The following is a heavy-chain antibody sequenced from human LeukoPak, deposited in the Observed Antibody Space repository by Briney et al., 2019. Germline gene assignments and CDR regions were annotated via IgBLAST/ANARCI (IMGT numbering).Heavy chain of an antibody. Sequence: GGSLRLSCAASGFTFSSYSMNWVRQGPGKGPEWVSSISTGSDYIHYADPVKGRFTISRDDANNSLYLQMNSLRVDDTAVYYCARGLSTNWYGDGINWGQGTLVTVSS. CDR1: GFTFSSYS. CDR3: ARGLSTNWYGDGIN. J-gene: IGHJ4*02. V-gene: IGHV3-21*01. D-gene: IGHD2-2*01. CDR2: ISTGSDYI.